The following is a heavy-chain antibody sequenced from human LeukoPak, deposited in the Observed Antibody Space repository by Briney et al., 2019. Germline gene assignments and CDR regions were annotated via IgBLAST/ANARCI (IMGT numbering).Heavy chain of an antibody. CDR3: ARGLMVRGSSFDP. D-gene: IGHD3-10*01. V-gene: IGHV4-31*03. CDR2: IYYSGST. CDR1: GGSISSGGYY. J-gene: IGHJ5*02. Sequence: PSQTLSFTCTVSGGSISSGGYYLSWSRQHPGKGLEWIGYIYYSGSTYYNPSLKSRVTISVDTSKNQFSLKLSSVTAADTAVYYCARGLMVRGSSFDPWGQGTLVTVSS.